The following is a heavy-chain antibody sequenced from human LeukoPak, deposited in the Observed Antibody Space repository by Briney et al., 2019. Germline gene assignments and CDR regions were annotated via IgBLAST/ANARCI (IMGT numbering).Heavy chain of an antibody. Sequence: PGGSLRLSCAASGFTFSSYWMSWVRQAPGKGLEWVANIKQDGSEKYYVDSVKGRFTISRDNSKNTLYLQMNSLRAEDTAVYYCAKDDNYIRFLSWGQGTLVTVSS. CDR1: GFTFSSYW. D-gene: IGHD3-16*01. CDR3: AKDDNYIRFLS. CDR2: IKQDGSEK. J-gene: IGHJ5*02. V-gene: IGHV3-7*03.